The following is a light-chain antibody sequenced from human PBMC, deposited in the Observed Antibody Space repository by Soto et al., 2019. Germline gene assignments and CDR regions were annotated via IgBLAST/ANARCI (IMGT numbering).Light chain of an antibody. Sequence: DIQMTQSPSSLSASVGDRVTITCRASQSISSNLNWYQQKQAKAPKLLIYAASSLQSGVPSRFSGSGSGTDFTLTISSLQPEDFATYYCQQSYSTPYTFGQGTKLEIK. V-gene: IGKV1-39*01. J-gene: IGKJ2*01. CDR3: QQSYSTPYT. CDR1: QSISSN. CDR2: AAS.